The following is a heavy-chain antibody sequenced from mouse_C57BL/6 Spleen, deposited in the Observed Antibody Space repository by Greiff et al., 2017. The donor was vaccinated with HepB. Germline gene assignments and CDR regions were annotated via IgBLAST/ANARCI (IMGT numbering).Heavy chain of an antibody. Sequence: EVQLVESGGGLVKPGGSLKLSCAASGFTFSSYTMSWVRQTPEKRLEWVATISGGGGNTYYPDSVKGRFTISRDNAKNTLYLQMSSLRSEDTALYYCARPIYYDYDGFAYWGQRTLVTVSA. D-gene: IGHD2-4*01. CDR2: ISGGGGNT. J-gene: IGHJ3*01. CDR1: GFTFSSYT. V-gene: IGHV5-9*01. CDR3: ARPIYYDYDGFAY.